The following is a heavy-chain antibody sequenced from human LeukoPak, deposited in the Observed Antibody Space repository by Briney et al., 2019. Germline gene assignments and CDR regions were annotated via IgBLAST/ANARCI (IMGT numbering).Heavy chain of an antibody. Sequence: NPSETLSLTCTVSGGSISSYYWSWIRQPPGKGLEWIGYIYYSGSTNYNPSLESRVTISVDTSKNQFSLKLSSVTAADTAVYYCARARYYDFWSGYPSYYYYYGMDVWGQGTTVTVSS. CDR1: GGSISSYY. D-gene: IGHD3-3*01. V-gene: IGHV4-59*01. CDR3: ARARYYDFWSGYPSYYYYYGMDV. J-gene: IGHJ6*02. CDR2: IYYSGST.